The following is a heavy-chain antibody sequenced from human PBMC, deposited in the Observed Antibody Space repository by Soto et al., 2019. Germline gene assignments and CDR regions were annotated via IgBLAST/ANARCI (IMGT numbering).Heavy chain of an antibody. CDR2: VYYGGST. D-gene: IGHD3-22*01. J-gene: IGHJ6*02. Sequence: SETLSLTCTVSGGSLSSSSYYWGWIRQPPGKGLEWIGNVYYGGSTYYNPSLKSRVAISVETSKSQFSLKLSSVTAADTAVYYCAGGDYYHSSGYYFYYYTMDVWGQGTTVTVSS. V-gene: IGHV4-39*01. CDR1: GGSLSSSSYY. CDR3: AGGDYYHSSGYYFYYYTMDV.